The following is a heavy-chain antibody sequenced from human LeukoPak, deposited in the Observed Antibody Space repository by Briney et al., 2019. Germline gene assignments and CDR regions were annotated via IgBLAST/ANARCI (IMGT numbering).Heavy chain of an antibody. Sequence: SETLSLTCAVYGGSFSGYYWSWIRQPPGKGLGWIGEINHSGSTNYNPSLKSRVTISVDTSKNQFSLKLSSVTAADTAVYYCARGAITMVRGVISNYYYYYMDVWGKGTTVTVSS. V-gene: IGHV4-34*01. CDR1: GGSFSGYY. D-gene: IGHD3-10*01. CDR3: ARGAITMVRGVISNYYYYYMDV. J-gene: IGHJ6*03. CDR2: INHSGST.